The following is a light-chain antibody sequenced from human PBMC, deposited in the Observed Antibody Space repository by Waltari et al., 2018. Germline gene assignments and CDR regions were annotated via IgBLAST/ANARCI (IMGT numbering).Light chain of an antibody. V-gene: IGKV1-5*01. Sequence: DIQMTQSPSTLSASVGDRVTITCRASQTISSWLAWYQQKEGKAPKLLIYDASTLESGVPSRFSGSGSGTEFTLTISSLHPDYFATYYCQQYDSFSYTFGQGTKLEIK. CDR1: QTISSW. J-gene: IGKJ2*01. CDR2: DAS. CDR3: QQYDSFSYT.